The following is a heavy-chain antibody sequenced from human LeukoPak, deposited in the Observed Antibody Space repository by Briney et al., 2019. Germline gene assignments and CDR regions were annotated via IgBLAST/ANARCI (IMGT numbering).Heavy chain of an antibody. D-gene: IGHD2-15*01. CDR1: GFTFSSYE. Sequence: PGGSLRLSCAASGFTFSSYEMNWVRQAPGKGLEWFSYISSSGSTIYYADSVKGRFTISRDNSKNTLYLQMNSLRAEDTAVYYCARDRGGYCSGGSCPNDAFDIWGQGTMVTVSS. V-gene: IGHV3-48*03. CDR2: ISSSGSTI. CDR3: ARDRGGYCSGGSCPNDAFDI. J-gene: IGHJ3*02.